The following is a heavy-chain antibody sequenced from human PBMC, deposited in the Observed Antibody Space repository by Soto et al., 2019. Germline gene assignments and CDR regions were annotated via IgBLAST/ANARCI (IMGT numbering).Heavy chain of an antibody. CDR1: GVSVSRKY. CDR2: LYTGGTI. V-gene: IGHV3-53*01. D-gene: IGHD2-21*02. CDR3: ARGCGGGSCYSDWDY. J-gene: IGHJ4*02. Sequence: GGSLRLSCEASGVSVSRKYMSWVRQAPEKGLEWVAVLYTGGTIFYTDSVKGRFTISRDSSENTLYLQMNNLSVADTAVYYCARGCGGGSCYSDWDYWGQGTLVTVSS.